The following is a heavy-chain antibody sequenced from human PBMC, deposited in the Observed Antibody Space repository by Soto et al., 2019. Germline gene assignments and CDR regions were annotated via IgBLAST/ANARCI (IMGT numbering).Heavy chain of an antibody. D-gene: IGHD5-18*01. J-gene: IGHJ4*02. CDR2: IIPIFGTA. CDR3: ARRGYSYGSLYYFDY. V-gene: IGHV1-69*13. CDR1: GGTFSSYA. Sequence: ASVKVSCKASGGTFSSYAISWVRQAPGQGLEWMGGIIPIFGTANYAQKFQGRVTITADESTSTAYMELSSLRSEDTAVYYCARRGYSYGSLYYFDYWGQGTLVTVSS.